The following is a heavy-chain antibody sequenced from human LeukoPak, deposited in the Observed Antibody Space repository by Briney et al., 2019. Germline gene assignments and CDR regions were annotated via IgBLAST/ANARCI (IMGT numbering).Heavy chain of an antibody. CDR2: INHSGST. D-gene: IGHD2-21*02. CDR1: GGSFSGYY. Sequence: SETLSLTCAVYGGSFSGYYWSWIRQPPGKGLEWIGEINHSGSTNYNPSLESRVTISVDTSKNQFSLKLSSVTAADTAVYYCARGKSRSGAYCGGDCYSYFQHWGQGTLVTVSS. J-gene: IGHJ1*01. CDR3: ARGKSRSGAYCGGDCYSYFQH. V-gene: IGHV4-34*01.